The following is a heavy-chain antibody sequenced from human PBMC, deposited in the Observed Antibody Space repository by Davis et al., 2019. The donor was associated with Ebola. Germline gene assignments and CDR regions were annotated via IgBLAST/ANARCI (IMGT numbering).Heavy chain of an antibody. CDR1: GFTFTSYE. CDR3: ARTIAVAGPGS. CDR2: ISGSGSVK. D-gene: IGHD6-19*01. J-gene: IGHJ5*02. V-gene: IGHV3-48*03. Sequence: PGGSLRLSCAASGFTFTSYEMNWVRQAPGKGLEWVSYISGSGSVKYYADSVWGRFTISRDNAKNSLYLQMNSLRAEDTAVYYCARTIAVAGPGSWGQGTLVTVSS.